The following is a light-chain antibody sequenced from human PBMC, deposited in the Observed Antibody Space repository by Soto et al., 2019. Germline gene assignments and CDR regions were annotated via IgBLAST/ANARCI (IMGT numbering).Light chain of an antibody. CDR1: QSVSSN. CDR3: NEYNGWPRT. CDR2: GTS. V-gene: IGKV3-15*01. Sequence: VLTQSRGTVSLSLVARATLSCRSSQSVSSNHLAWYQQKPGQGPSLLIYGTSTRAGGVPDRFSGGGSGTEFTLAITSLQSEDSAVYYCNEYNGWPRTVGQGTKVDIK. J-gene: IGKJ1*01.